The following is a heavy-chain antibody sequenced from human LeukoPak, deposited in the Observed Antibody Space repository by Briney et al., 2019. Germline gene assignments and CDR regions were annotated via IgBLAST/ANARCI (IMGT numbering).Heavy chain of an antibody. J-gene: IGHJ4*02. Sequence: SQTLSLTCAISGDSVSSNSAAWNWIRQSPSRGLEWLGRTYYRSKWYNDYAVSLKSRITINPDTSKNQFSLQLNSVTPEDTAVYYCARDISTIVDIVATILDYWGQGTLVTVSS. CDR2: TYYRSKWYN. CDR1: GDSVSSNSAA. D-gene: IGHD5-12*01. V-gene: IGHV6-1*01. CDR3: ARDISTIVDIVATILDY.